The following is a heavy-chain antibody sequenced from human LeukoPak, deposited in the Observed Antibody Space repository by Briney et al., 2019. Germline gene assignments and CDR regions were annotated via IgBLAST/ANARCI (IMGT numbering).Heavy chain of an antibody. Sequence: GGSLRLSCAASGFIFSTYAMHWVRQAPGKGLEWVSGIDPSGRGTFYADSVKGRFTISRDNSRNTLYMQMNSLRADDTAISHCAKRNYDIGVRHFDYWGQGTLVTVSS. CDR2: IDPSGRGT. CDR1: GFIFSTYA. D-gene: IGHD3-22*01. J-gene: IGHJ4*02. CDR3: AKRNYDIGVRHFDY. V-gene: IGHV3-23*01.